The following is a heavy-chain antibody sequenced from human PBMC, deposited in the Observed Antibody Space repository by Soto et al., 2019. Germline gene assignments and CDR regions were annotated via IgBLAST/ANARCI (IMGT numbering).Heavy chain of an antibody. V-gene: IGHV5-51*01. Sequence: PGESLKISCKGSGYSFTIYWIGWVRQMPGKGLEWMGIIYPGDSDTRYSPSFQGQVTISADKSISTAYLQWSSLKASDTAMYYCAREAIEVAGTRAFDIWGQGTMVTVSS. CDR2: IYPGDSDT. CDR3: AREAIEVAGTRAFDI. CDR1: GYSFTIYW. J-gene: IGHJ3*02. D-gene: IGHD6-19*01.